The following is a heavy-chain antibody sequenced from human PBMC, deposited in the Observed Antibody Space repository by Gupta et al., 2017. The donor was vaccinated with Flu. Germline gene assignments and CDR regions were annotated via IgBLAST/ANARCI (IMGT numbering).Heavy chain of an antibody. CDR3: AKVKGGSTWYASAFEY. J-gene: IGHJ4*02. Sequence: WVRQAPGKGLEWVSGVSGGGEVTVYADPVKGRFTISRDNSKNTLYLEMNSLRTEDTAIYYCAKVKGGSTWYASAFEYWGQGILVTVSS. V-gene: IGHV3-23*01. CDR2: VSGGGEVT. D-gene: IGHD6-13*01.